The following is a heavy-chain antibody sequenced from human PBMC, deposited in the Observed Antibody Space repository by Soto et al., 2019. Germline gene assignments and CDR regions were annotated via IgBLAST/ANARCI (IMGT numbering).Heavy chain of an antibody. Sequence: EVQLLESGGGLVQPAGSLRLSCAASGFTFSKYAMSWVRQAPGKGLEWVSAISGSGTTTYSADSVRGRFTISRDNSNNMLYLQMQSASPEDTALYYCVKCFIETGGSHGWPWSLDCWGQGTLVTVSS. J-gene: IGHJ4*02. V-gene: IGHV3-23*01. D-gene: IGHD1-1*01. CDR2: ISGSGTTT. CDR3: VKCFIETGGSHGWPWSLDC. CDR1: GFTFSKYA.